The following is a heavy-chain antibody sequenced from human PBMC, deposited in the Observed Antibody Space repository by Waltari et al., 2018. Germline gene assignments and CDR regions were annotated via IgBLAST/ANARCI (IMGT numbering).Heavy chain of an antibody. J-gene: IGHJ5*02. V-gene: IGHV3-30*18. CDR2: ISSDGSGK. Sequence: QVEESGGGVVQTGGSRRLSCVASGYPFNSYGMHWVRQAPGKGLEWLAVISSDGSGKYYADSMKGRFTMSRDKSKNTVYLQMNSLRPEDTAVYYCAKAGGIYNYPLDPWGQGTLVTVSS. CDR3: AKAGGIYNYPLDP. CDR1: GYPFNSYG. D-gene: IGHD1-26*01.